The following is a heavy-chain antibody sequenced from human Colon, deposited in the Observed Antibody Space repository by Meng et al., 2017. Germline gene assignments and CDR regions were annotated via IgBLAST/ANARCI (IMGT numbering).Heavy chain of an antibody. CDR3: ARDIYGDYVFDY. V-gene: IGHV1-18*01. J-gene: IGHJ4*02. D-gene: IGHD4-17*01. CDR1: GYMFSSYG. Sequence: ASVKVSCKASGYMFSSYGISWVRQAPGQGLEWMGWISGHNDKPNYVQKFQGRVTMTTDTSANTAYLELRSLRSDDTAMYYCARDIYGDYVFDYWGQGTLVTVS. CDR2: ISGHNDKP.